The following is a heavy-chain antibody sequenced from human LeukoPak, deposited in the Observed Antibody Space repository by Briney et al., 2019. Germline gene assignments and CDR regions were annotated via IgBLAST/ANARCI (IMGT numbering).Heavy chain of an antibody. D-gene: IGHD3-22*01. CDR2: IYYSGST. J-gene: IGHJ4*02. CDR3: ARADPGYYDSSGLDY. Sequence: SETLSLTCTVSGGSISSYYWSWIRQPPGKGLEWIGYIYYSGSTNYNPSLKSRVTISVDTSKNQFSLKLSSVTAADTAVYYCARADPGYYDSSGLDYWGQGTLVTVSS. V-gene: IGHV4-59*01. CDR1: GGSISSYY.